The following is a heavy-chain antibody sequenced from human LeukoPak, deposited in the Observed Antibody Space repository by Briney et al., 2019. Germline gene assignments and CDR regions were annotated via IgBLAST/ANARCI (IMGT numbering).Heavy chain of an antibody. V-gene: IGHV1-69*05. CDR1: GGTFSSYA. D-gene: IGHD6-13*01. CDR2: IIPIFGTA. Sequence: GASVKVSCKASGGTFSSYAISWVRQAPGQGLEWMGGIIPIFGTANYAQKFQGRVTITTDESTSTAYMELSSLRSEDTAVYYCASTAAAGTIPFDYWGQGTLVTVSS. CDR3: ASTAAAGTIPFDY. J-gene: IGHJ4*02.